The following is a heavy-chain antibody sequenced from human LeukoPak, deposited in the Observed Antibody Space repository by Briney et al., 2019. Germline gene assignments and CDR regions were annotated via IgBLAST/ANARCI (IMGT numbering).Heavy chain of an antibody. V-gene: IGHV4-39*07. CDR3: ARSEEWELPTDY. CDR2: IYYSGST. Sequence: SETLSLTCTVSGGSISSSSYYWGWIRQPPGKGLEWIGSIYYSGSTYYNPSLKSRVTISVDTSKNQFSLKLSSVTAADTAVYYCARSEEWELPTDYWGQGTLVTVSS. J-gene: IGHJ4*02. D-gene: IGHD1-26*01. CDR1: GGSISSSSYY.